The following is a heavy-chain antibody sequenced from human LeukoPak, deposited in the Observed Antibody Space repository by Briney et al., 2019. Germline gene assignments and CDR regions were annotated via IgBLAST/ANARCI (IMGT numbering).Heavy chain of an antibody. D-gene: IGHD3-22*01. CDR2: IIPIFGTA. J-gene: IGHJ4*02. CDR3: ARANYYDSSGYYHNFDY. V-gene: IGHV1-69*13. CDR1: GGTFSSYA. Sequence: GASVKVSCKASGGTFSSYAISWVRQAPGQGLEWMGGIIPIFGTANYAQKFQGRVTNTADESTSTAYMELSSLGSEDTAVYYCARANYYDSSGYYHNFDYWGQGTLVTVSS.